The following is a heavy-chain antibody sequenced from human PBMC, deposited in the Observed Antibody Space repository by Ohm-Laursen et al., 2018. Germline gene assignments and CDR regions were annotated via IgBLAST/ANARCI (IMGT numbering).Heavy chain of an antibody. CDR2: ISSDGSNK. D-gene: IGHD6-6*01. J-gene: IGHJ4*02. CDR3: AASYSGSWGYFDY. CDR1: GFTFSSYG. Sequence: SLRLSCTASGFTFSSYGVHWVRQAPGKGLEWVAVISSDGSNKYYADSVKGRFTISRDNSKNTLYLQVNSLRTEDTAVYYCAASYSGSWGYFDYWGQGTLVTVSS. V-gene: IGHV3-30*03.